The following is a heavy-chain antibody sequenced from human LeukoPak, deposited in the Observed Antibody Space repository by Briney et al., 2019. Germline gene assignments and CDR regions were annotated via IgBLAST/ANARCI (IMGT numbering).Heavy chain of an antibody. D-gene: IGHD2-2*01. CDR1: GFTFSTYG. V-gene: IGHV3-33*06. J-gene: IGHJ4*02. CDR2: IWYEGSNK. CDR3: AKMPSRVPAAKVPYYFDH. Sequence: GTSLRLSCAASGFTFSTYGMHWVRQAPGKGLEWVAVIWYEGSNKYYADSVKGRFTISRDNSKNTLYLQMNSLRAEDTAVYYCAKMPSRVPAAKVPYYFDHWGQGTLVTVSS.